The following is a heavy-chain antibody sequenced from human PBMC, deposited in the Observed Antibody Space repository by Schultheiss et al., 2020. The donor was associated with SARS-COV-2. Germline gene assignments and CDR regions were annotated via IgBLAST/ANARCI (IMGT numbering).Heavy chain of an antibody. CDR1: GGSFSGYY. Sequence: LETLSLTCAVYGGSFSGYYWSWIRQPPGKGLEWIGRIYTSGSTYYNPSLKSRVTISVDTSKNQFSLKLSSVTAADTAVYYCARKYPVVGLEWSRWGQGTLVTVSS. D-gene: IGHD3-3*01. CDR3: ARKYPVVGLEWSR. J-gene: IGHJ4*02. CDR2: IYTSGST. V-gene: IGHV4-34*01.